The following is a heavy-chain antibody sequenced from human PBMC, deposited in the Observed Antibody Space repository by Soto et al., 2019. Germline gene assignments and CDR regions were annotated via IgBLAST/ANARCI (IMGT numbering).Heavy chain of an antibody. CDR3: ALAEDIDY. J-gene: IGHJ4*02. V-gene: IGHV1-69*02. CDR2: IIPILGIA. D-gene: IGHD2-15*01. CDR1: GGTFSSYT. Sequence: QVQLVQSGAEVKKPGSSVKVSCKASGGTFSSYTISWVRQAPGQGLAWMGRIIPILGIANYAQKFQGRVTITADTATMTAYMALSSLRSEDTAVYYCALAEDIDYWGQGTLVTVSS.